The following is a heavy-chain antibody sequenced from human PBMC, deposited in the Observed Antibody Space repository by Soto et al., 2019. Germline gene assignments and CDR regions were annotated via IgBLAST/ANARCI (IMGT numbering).Heavy chain of an antibody. CDR3: AVPTGIEVTGPDY. CDR1: GFIFSNYA. D-gene: IGHD6-19*01. V-gene: IGHV3-23*01. J-gene: IGHJ4*02. Sequence: LRLSCKASGFIFSNYAMSWVRQGLGKGLQWVSAIGGSGGDTYYADSVKGRFTISRDNSRDTLHLQMSSLRADDTAIYYCAVPTGIEVTGPDYWGQGTLVTVSS. CDR2: IGGSGGDT.